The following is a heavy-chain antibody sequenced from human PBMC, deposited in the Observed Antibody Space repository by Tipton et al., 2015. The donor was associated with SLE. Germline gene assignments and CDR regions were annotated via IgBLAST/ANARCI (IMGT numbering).Heavy chain of an antibody. CDR2: ISAYNGNT. V-gene: IGHV1-18*04. CDR1: GYTFTSYG. CDR3: ARGSGYYYAFDY. D-gene: IGHD3-22*01. Sequence: QVQLVQSGAEVKKPGASVKVSCKASGYTFTSYGISWVRQAPGQGLEWMGWISAYNGNTNYAQKFQGRVTITADKSTSTAHMELSSLRSEDTAVYYCARGSGYYYAFDYWGQGTLVTVSS. J-gene: IGHJ4*02.